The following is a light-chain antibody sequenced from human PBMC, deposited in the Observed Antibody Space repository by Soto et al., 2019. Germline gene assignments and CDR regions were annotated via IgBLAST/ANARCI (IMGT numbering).Light chain of an antibody. J-gene: IGKJ1*01. V-gene: IGKV1-39*01. CDR1: QSISSY. CDR3: QQSYSTLLT. CDR2: AAS. Sequence: DIPMTQSPSSLSASVGDRVTIACRASQSISSYLNWYQHKPGKAPKLLIYAASSLQSGVPSRFSGSGSGTDFILSISSLQPEDFATYYCQQSYSTLLTFGQGTKMEIK.